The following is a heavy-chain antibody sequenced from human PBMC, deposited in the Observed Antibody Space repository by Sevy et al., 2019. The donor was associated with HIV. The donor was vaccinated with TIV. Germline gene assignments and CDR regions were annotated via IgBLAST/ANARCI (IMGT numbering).Heavy chain of an antibody. CDR1: VFTFSSYG. CDR2: ISYDGSNK. CDR3: AKDRAGEEQQLVRHYFDY. Sequence: GGSLRLSCAASVFTFSSYGMHWVRQAPGKGLEWVAVISYDGSNKYYADSVKGRFTISRDNSKNTLYLQMNSLRAEDTAVYYCAKDRAGEEQQLVRHYFDYWGQGTLVTVSS. V-gene: IGHV3-30*18. J-gene: IGHJ4*02. D-gene: IGHD6-13*01.